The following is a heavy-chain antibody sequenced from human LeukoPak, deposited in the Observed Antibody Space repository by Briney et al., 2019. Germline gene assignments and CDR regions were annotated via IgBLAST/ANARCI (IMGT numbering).Heavy chain of an antibody. D-gene: IGHD3-16*01. V-gene: IGHV1-46*01. Sequence: ASVKVSCKASGYTFTSYYMHWVRQAPGQGLEWMGIINPSGGSTSYAQKFQGRVTVSRNTDISTAYMELNSLRSEDTAVYYCARLGGGATKDDRLDYWGQGTLVTVSS. J-gene: IGHJ4*02. CDR2: INPSGGST. CDR1: GYTFTSYY. CDR3: ARLGGGATKDDRLDY.